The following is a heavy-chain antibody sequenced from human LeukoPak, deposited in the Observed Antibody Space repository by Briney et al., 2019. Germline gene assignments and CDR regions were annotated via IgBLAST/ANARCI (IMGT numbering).Heavy chain of an antibody. V-gene: IGHV3-23*01. J-gene: IGHJ4*02. D-gene: IGHD2-21*02. CDR3: TRAQSYCGADCYSD. CDR2: ISGSGGST. CDR1: GFTFSSYS. Sequence: GGSLRLSCAASGFTFSSYSMNWVRQAPGKGLEWVSAISGSGGSTYYADSVKGRFTISRDNSKNTVFLQMNSLRVEDTALYYCTRAQSYCGADCYSDWGQGTLVTVSS.